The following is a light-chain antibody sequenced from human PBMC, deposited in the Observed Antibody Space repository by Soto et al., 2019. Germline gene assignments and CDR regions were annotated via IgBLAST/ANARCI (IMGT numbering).Light chain of an antibody. CDR1: SSDVGGYEF. CDR2: EVS. V-gene: IGLV2-14*01. J-gene: IGLJ1*01. Sequence: QSALTQPASVSGSPGQSITISCTGTSSDVGGYEFDSWYQQHPGKAPKLMIYEVSNRPSGVSSRFSGSKSGNTASLTISGLQAEDEADYYCGSYTGSIYVFGTGTKLTVL. CDR3: GSYTGSIYV.